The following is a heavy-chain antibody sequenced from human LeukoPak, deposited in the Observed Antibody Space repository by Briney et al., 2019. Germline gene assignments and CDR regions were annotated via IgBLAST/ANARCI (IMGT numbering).Heavy chain of an antibody. CDR3: ARGIFRVAGTGVHY. D-gene: IGHD6-19*01. Sequence: ASVQVSCKASGYTFTSYDFNWVRQATGQGLEWMGWMNPNSGNTRYAQKFQGRVTITRNTPISTTYMELSSLRSEDTAVYYCARGIFRVAGTGVHYWGQGTLVTVSS. J-gene: IGHJ4*02. CDR1: GYTFTSYD. CDR2: MNPNSGNT. V-gene: IGHV1-8*01.